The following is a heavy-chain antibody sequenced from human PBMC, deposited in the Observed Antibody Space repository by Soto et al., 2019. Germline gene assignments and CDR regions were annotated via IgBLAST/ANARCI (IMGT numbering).Heavy chain of an antibody. J-gene: IGHJ4*02. Sequence: SGPTLVNPTQTVTLTCTISGFSLSTSGLRVSWKRQSPGMALEWLARVDWDDDKLYTTSLQTRLTISKDTSKNHVVLTMTNMDPADTGTYFCARTGRYSSSYFEYWGQGILVTSPQ. V-gene: IGHV2-70*04. CDR1: GFSLSTSGLR. CDR2: VDWDDDK. D-gene: IGHD4-4*01. CDR3: ARTGRYSSSYFEY.